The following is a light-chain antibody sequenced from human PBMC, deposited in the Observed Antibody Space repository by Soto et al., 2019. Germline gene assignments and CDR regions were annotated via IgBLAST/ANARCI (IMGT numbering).Light chain of an antibody. CDR3: QQYYNTPIT. Sequence: DIVMTQSPDSLAVSLGERATINCKSSQSVLYSSNNKNYLAWYQQKPGQPPKLLIYWASTRESGVPDRFSGSGSGTDFTLTISSLQAEDVAVYYGQQYYNTPITFGQGTRLELK. V-gene: IGKV4-1*01. J-gene: IGKJ5*01. CDR2: WAS. CDR1: QSVLYSSNNKNY.